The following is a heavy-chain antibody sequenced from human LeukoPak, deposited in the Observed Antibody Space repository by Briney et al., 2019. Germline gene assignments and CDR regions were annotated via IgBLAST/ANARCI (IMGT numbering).Heavy chain of an antibody. J-gene: IGHJ5*02. CDR3: AATSGYYYGSGSLLNWFDP. Sequence: SETXSLTXTVSGXSISSSSYYWGWVXQPPXXXXXWIXSIYYSGSTYYNPSLKSRVTISVDTSKNQFSLKLSSVTAADTAVYYCAATSGYYYGSGSLLNWFDPWGQGTLVTVSS. D-gene: IGHD3-10*01. CDR2: IYYSGST. V-gene: IGHV4-39*07. CDR1: GXSISSSSYY.